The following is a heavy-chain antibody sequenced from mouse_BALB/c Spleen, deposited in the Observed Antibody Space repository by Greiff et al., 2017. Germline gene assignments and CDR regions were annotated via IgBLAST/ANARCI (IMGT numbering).Heavy chain of an antibody. CDR3: NAWGQLGLRCAY. CDR2: IDPENGDT. J-gene: IGHJ3*01. CDR1: GFNIKDYY. D-gene: IGHD3-2*01. V-gene: IGHV14-4*02. Sequence: VQLQQSGAELVRSGASVKLSCTASGFNIKDYYMHWVKQRPEQGLEWIGWIDPENGDTEYAPKFQGKATMTADTSSNTAYLQLSSLTSEDTAVYYCNAWGQLGLRCAYWGQGTLVTVSA.